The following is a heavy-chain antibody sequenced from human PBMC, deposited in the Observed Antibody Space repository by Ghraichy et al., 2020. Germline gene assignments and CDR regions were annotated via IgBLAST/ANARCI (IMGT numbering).Heavy chain of an antibody. V-gene: IGHV3-74*01. J-gene: IGHJ4*02. CDR1: GFTFSSYW. D-gene: IGHD3-10*01. CDR3: ARDGTLVRGTVDY. Sequence: GESLNISCAASGFTFSSYWMHWVRQAPGKGLVWVSRINSDGSSTSYADSVKGRFIISRDNAKNTLYLQMNSLRAEDTAVYYCARDGTLVRGTVDYWGQGTLVTVSS. CDR2: INSDGSST.